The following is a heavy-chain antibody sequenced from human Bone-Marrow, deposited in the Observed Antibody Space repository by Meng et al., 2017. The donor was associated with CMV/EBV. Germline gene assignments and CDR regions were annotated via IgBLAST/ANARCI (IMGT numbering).Heavy chain of an antibody. Sequence: FTFSNAWMSWVRQAPGKGLEWVGRIKSKTDGGTTDYAEPVKGRFTISRDDSKNTLYLQMNSLKTEDTAVYYCTTDWTTVTMYYFDYWGQGTLVTVSS. D-gene: IGHD4-17*01. CDR2: IKSKTDGGTT. CDR3: TTDWTTVTMYYFDY. J-gene: IGHJ4*02. CDR1: FTFSNAW. V-gene: IGHV3-15*01.